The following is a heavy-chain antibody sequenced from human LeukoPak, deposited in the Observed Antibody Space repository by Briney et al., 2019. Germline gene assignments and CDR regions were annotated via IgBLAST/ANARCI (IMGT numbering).Heavy chain of an antibody. CDR3: ARTGSGYPNWYFDL. V-gene: IGHV4-59*01. D-gene: IGHD3-22*01. CDR2: IYYSGST. CDR1: GGSISSYY. Sequence: PSETLSLTCTVSGGSISSYYWSWIRQPPGKGLEWIGYIYYSGSTNYNPSLKSRVTISVDTSKNQFSLKLSSVTAADTAVYYCARTGSGYPNWYFDLWGRGTLVTVSS. J-gene: IGHJ2*01.